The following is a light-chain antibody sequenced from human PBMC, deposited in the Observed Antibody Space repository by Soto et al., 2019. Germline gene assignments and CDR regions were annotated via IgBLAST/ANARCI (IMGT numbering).Light chain of an antibody. CDR1: NRDVGSYNL. J-gene: IGLJ2*01. V-gene: IGLV2-14*01. CDR2: EVR. Sequence: QSALTQPASVSGSPGQSITIACTGTNRDVGSYNLVSWYQQRPGEAPKLIISEVRNRPSGISYRFTGSKSGNTASLTISGLQAEDEADYFCCSYADGQTLAFGGGTKLTVL. CDR3: CSYADGQTLA.